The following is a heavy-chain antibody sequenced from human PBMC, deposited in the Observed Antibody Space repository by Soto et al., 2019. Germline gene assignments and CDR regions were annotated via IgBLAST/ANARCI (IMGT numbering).Heavy chain of an antibody. D-gene: IGHD6-19*01. J-gene: IGHJ4*02. CDR2: IRSKANSYAT. V-gene: IGHV3-73*01. Sequence: GSLRLSCAASGFTFSGSAMHWVRQASGKGLEWVGRIRSKANSYATAYAASVKGRFTISRDDSKNTAYLQMNSLKTEDTAVYYCTRRAGAVAGSDYWGQGTLVTVSS. CDR3: TRRAGAVAGSDY. CDR1: GFTFSGSA.